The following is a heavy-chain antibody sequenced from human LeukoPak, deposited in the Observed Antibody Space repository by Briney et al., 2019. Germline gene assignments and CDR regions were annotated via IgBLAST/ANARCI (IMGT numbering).Heavy chain of an antibody. CDR3: ARRRTTVTTSLDY. D-gene: IGHD4-17*01. CDR2: IYYSGST. V-gene: IGHV4-59*01. Sequence: PSETLSLTCTVSGGSISSYYWSWIRQPPGKGLEWIGYIYYSGSTNYNPSLKSRVTISVDTSKNQFSLKLSSVTAADTAVYYCARRRTTVTTSLDYWGQGTLVTVSS. CDR1: GGSISSYY. J-gene: IGHJ4*02.